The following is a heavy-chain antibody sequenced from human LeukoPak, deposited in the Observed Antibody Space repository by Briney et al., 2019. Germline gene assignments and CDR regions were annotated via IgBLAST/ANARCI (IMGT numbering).Heavy chain of an antibody. V-gene: IGHV1-18*01. D-gene: IGHD3-3*01. Sequence: ASVKVSCKASGYTFTSYGISWVRQAPGQGLEWMGWISAYNGNTNYAQKLQGRVTMTTDTSTSTAYMELRSLRSDETAVYYCARVGFWSGYYTPFDYWGQGTLVTVSS. CDR3: ARVGFWSGYYTPFDY. CDR1: GYTFTSYG. J-gene: IGHJ4*02. CDR2: ISAYNGNT.